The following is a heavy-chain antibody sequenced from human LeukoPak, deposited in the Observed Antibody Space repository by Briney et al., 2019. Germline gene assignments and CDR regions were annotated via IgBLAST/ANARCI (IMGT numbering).Heavy chain of an antibody. Sequence: GGSLRLSCAASGSTFSSYAMSWVRQAPGTGLEWVSAISGSGGSTYYADSVKGRITISRDNSKNTLYLQMNSLRAEDTAVYYCAKDPTYYYDSSGYYSYYYGMDVWGQGTTVTVSS. D-gene: IGHD3-22*01. CDR3: AKDPTYYYDSSGYYSYYYGMDV. V-gene: IGHV3-23*01. CDR2: ISGSGGST. J-gene: IGHJ6*02. CDR1: GSTFSSYA.